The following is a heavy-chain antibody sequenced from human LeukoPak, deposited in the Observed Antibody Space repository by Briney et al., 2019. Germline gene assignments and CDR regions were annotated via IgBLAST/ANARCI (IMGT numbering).Heavy chain of an antibody. Sequence: GGSLRLSCAASGFTFSSYWMHWVRQAPGKGLVWVSRINSVGSSTSSADSVKGRFTISRDNAKNTLYLQMNSLRAEDTAVCYCARDFDRYYFDYWGQGTLVTVSS. CDR1: GFTFSSYW. V-gene: IGHV3-74*01. D-gene: IGHD3-9*01. CDR2: INSVGSST. J-gene: IGHJ4*02. CDR3: ARDFDRYYFDY.